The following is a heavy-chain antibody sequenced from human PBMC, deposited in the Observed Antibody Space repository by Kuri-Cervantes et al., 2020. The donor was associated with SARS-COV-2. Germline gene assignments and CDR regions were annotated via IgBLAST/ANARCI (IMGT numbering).Heavy chain of an antibody. CDR3: ARDRHITIFGVVMGIQSAYYYYYMDV. CDR2: ISYDGSNK. J-gene: IGHJ6*03. Sequence: GGSLRLSCAASGFTFSSYGMHWVRQAPGKGLEWVAVISYDGSNKYYADSVKGRFTISRDNSKNTLYLQMNSLRAEDTAVYYCARDRHITIFGVVMGIQSAYYYYYMDVWGKGTTVTVSS. CDR1: GFTFSSYG. D-gene: IGHD3-3*01. V-gene: IGHV3-30*03.